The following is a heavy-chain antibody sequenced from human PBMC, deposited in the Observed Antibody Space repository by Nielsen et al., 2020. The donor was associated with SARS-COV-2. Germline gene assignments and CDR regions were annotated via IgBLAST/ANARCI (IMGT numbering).Heavy chain of an antibody. CDR1: GYTFTSYG. V-gene: IGHV1-18*01. CDR2: ISAYNGNT. J-gene: IGHJ6*02. D-gene: IGHD3-22*01. CDR3: ARDLYLYDSSGYYFFSGYGMDV. Sequence: ASVKVSCKASGYTFTSYGISWVRQAPGQGLEWMGWISAYNGNTNYAQKLQGRVTMTTDTSTSTAYMELRGLRSDDTAVYYCARDLYLYDSSGYYFFSGYGMDVWGQGTTVTVSS.